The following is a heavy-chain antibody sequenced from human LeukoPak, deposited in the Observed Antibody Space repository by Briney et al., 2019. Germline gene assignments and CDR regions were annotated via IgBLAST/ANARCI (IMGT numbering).Heavy chain of an antibody. V-gene: IGHV3-64D*06. Sequence: GGSLRLSCSASGFTFSSYAMHWVRQAPGKGLEYVSAISSNGGSTYYADSVKGRFTISRDNSKNTLYLQMSSLRAEDTAVYYCAKSDFWTFRGHYYGMDVWGQGTTVTVSS. J-gene: IGHJ6*02. CDR2: ISSNGGST. CDR1: GFTFSSYA. CDR3: AKSDFWTFRGHYYGMDV. D-gene: IGHD3-3*01.